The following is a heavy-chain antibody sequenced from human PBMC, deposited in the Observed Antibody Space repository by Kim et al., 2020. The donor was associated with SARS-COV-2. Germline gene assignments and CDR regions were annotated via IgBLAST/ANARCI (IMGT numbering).Heavy chain of an antibody. Sequence: GGSLRLSCAASGFTFSSYSMNWVRQAPGKGLEWVSSISSSSSYIYYADSVKGRFTISRDNAKNSLYLQMNSLRAEDTAVYYCARPSEWELQIDYWGQGTLVTVSS. CDR1: GFTFSSYS. CDR2: ISSSSSYI. CDR3: ARPSEWELQIDY. J-gene: IGHJ4*02. V-gene: IGHV3-21*01. D-gene: IGHD1-26*01.